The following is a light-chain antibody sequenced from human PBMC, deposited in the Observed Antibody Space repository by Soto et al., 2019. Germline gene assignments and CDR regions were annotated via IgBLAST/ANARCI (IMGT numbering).Light chain of an antibody. CDR1: QGISNY. J-gene: IGKJ3*01. CDR2: AAS. CDR3: QKYNSAPIFT. V-gene: IGKV1-27*01. Sequence: DIQMTQSPSSLSPSVGDRVTITCRASQGISNYLAWYQQKPGKVPKLLIYAASTLQSGVPSRFSGSGSGTDFTLTISSLQPEDVATYYCQKYNSAPIFTFGPGTKVDIK.